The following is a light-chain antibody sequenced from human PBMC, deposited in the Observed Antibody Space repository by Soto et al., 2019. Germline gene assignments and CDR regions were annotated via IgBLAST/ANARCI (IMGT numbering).Light chain of an antibody. V-gene: IGKV3-20*01. CDR2: GTS. CDR1: QSVNSNY. J-gene: IGKJ1*01. Sequence: EIVLPKSQGTLSLSPGERATLSCRSSQSVNSNYLVWYQQSRGQAPRLLIYGTSIRATGIPDRFSGSGSGTDFTLTISRLEPEELAVDDGQQYGDSPRTVGLGTKVEIK. CDR3: QQYGDSPRT.